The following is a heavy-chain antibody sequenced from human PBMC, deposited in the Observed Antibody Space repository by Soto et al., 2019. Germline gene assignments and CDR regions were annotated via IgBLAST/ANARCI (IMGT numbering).Heavy chain of an antibody. CDR1: GASMNSYH. CDR3: ARDQGVAAAGITWFDP. CDR2: IHSSGST. Sequence: SETLSLTYTVCGASMNSYHWSWIRQPTGKGLEWIGHIHSSGSTNYNPSLKSRVTMSVDTSKNQFSLRLMSLTAADTAVYYCARDQGVAAAGITWFDPWGQGSLVTVSS. D-gene: IGHD6-13*01. V-gene: IGHV4-4*07. J-gene: IGHJ5*02.